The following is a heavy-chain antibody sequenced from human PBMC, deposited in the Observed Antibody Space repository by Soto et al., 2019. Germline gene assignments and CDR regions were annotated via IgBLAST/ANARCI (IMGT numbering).Heavy chain of an antibody. CDR3: ARDNMVYGMDV. CDR1: GFSFSSYW. D-gene: IGHD2-8*01. Sequence: EVQLVESGGGLVQPGGSLRVSCVASGFSFSSYWMSWVRQAPGKGLEWVANIKQDGSEKYSVDSVKGRFTISRDNAKNSLYLQMNSLRAEDTAVYYCARDNMVYGMDVWGLGTTVTVSS. V-gene: IGHV3-7*01. J-gene: IGHJ6*02. CDR2: IKQDGSEK.